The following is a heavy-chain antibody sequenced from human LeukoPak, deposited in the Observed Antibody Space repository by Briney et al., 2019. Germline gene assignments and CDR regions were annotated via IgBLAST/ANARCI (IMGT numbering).Heavy chain of an antibody. D-gene: IGHD3-10*01. V-gene: IGHV4-4*02. J-gene: IGHJ4*02. Sequence: GSLRLSCAASGFTFSSYSMNWVRQPPGKGLEWIGEIYHSGSTNYNPSLKSRVTISVDKSKNQFSLKLSSVTAADTAVYYCARSPTYGSASLDYWGQGTLVTVSS. CDR2: IYHSGST. CDR3: ARSPTYGSASLDY. CDR1: GFTFSSYSM.